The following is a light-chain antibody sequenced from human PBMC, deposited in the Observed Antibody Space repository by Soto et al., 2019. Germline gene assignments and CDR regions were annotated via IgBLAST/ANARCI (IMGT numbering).Light chain of an antibody. CDR3: ATWDGGLSGSFV. Sequence: QSVLTQPPSASGTPGQRATISCCGSNSNIGSDIVNCYQLLPGAAPEVLINTTNQRPSGVPERFSGSKSGTSASLAISGLQSEDEANSSCATWDGGLSGSFVYGNGTKLTV. V-gene: IGLV1-44*01. CDR2: TTN. CDR1: NSNIGSDI. J-gene: IGLJ1*01.